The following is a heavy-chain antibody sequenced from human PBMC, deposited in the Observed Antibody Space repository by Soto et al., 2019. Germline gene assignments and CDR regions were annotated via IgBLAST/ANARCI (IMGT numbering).Heavy chain of an antibody. D-gene: IGHD6-13*01. J-gene: IGHJ6*02. Sequence: GGSLRLSCAASGFTFSSYAMHWVRQAPGKGLEWVAVISYDGSNKYYADSVKGRFTISRDNSKNTLYLQMNSLRAEDTAVYYCARDQEAGSFFPYYYGMDVWGQGTTVTDSS. CDR2: ISYDGSNK. V-gene: IGHV3-30-3*01. CDR1: GFTFSSYA. CDR3: ARDQEAGSFFPYYYGMDV.